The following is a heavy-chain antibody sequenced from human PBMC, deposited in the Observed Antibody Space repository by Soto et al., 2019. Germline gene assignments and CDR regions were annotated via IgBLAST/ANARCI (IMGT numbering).Heavy chain of an antibody. CDR3: AKVRSAPSGYDFDY. CDR1: GFTFSSYA. J-gene: IGHJ4*02. Sequence: GGSLRLSCAASGFTFSSYAMSWVRQAPGKGLEWVSAISGSGGSTYYADSVEGRFTISRDNSKNTLYLQMNSLRAEDTAVYYCAKVRSAPSGYDFDYWGQGTLVTVSS. D-gene: IGHD5-12*01. V-gene: IGHV3-23*01. CDR2: ISGSGGST.